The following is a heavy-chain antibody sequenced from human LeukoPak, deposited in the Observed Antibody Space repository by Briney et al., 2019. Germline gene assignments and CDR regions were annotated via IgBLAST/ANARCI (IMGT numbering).Heavy chain of an antibody. V-gene: IGHV3-21*01. CDR3: ARVAFGLYVMDV. D-gene: IGHD3/OR15-3a*01. CDR2: ISSDSNYI. J-gene: IGHJ6*02. CDR1: GFTFSTYS. Sequence: NPGGSLRLSCAASGFTFSTYSMNWVRQAPGKGLEWISSISSDSNYIFYADSLKGRFTISRDNAKNSLYLQMISLRAEDTAVYYCARVAFGLYVMDVWGQGTTVAVSS.